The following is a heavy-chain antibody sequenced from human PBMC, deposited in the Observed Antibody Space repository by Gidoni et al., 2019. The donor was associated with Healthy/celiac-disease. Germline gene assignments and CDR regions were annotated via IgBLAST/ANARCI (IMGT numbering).Heavy chain of an antibody. CDR2: IIPILGIA. Sequence: QVQLVQSGAEVKKPGSSVKVSCKASGGTFSSYAISWVRQAPGQGLEWMGRIIPILGIANYAQKFQGRVTITADKSTSTAYMELSSLRSEDTAVYYCARVSRAVTTLNYYYYYGMDVWGQGTTVTVSS. CDR1: GGTFSSYA. CDR3: ARVSRAVTTLNYYYYYGMDV. V-gene: IGHV1-69*04. D-gene: IGHD4-17*01. J-gene: IGHJ6*02.